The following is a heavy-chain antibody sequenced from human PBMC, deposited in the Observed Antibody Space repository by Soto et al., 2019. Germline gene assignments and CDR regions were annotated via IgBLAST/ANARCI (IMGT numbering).Heavy chain of an antibody. CDR1: WFTLCPYS. CDR3: AKAMQMRGLTSRYYYNGMDV. Sequence: SLRLPCAAPWFTLCPYSLGWVRPGPGEGVGCVSVIRGSGDITYYADSVKGRFTISRDNSKNTLYLQMNGLRAEDTAVYYCAKAMQMRGLTSRYYYNGMDVWGQGTTVTVSS. CDR2: IRGSGDIT. D-gene: IGHD3-10*01. J-gene: IGHJ6*02. V-gene: IGHV3-23*01.